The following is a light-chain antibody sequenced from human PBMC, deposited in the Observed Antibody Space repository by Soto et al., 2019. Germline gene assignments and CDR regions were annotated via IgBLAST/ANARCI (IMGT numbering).Light chain of an antibody. CDR1: QNIVHDNGNTY. V-gene: IGKV2-24*01. J-gene: IGKJ1*01. Sequence: DVVMTKTPLSSPGTLGQPASISCRSIQNIVHDNGNTYLSWLQQRPGQPPRLLIDKISNRLSGVPDRFSGRGAGTDYTLKSSRVEADDVAVYYCLQATQFPRTFGQGTKVEI. CDR3: LQATQFPRT. CDR2: KIS.